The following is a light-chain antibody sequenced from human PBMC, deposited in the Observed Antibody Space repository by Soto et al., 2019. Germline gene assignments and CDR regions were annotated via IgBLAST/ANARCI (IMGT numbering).Light chain of an antibody. V-gene: IGLV2-14*01. J-gene: IGLJ2*01. CDR1: TSDVGRYKF. Sequence: QSALTQPASVSGSPGQSITISCTGTTSDVGRYKFVSWYQQHPGKAPKLLIYEVSNRPSGVSSRFSGSKSGNTASLTISGLQPEDEDSYYCSSSTDTDTLVIFGGGTKVTVL. CDR3: SSSTDTDTLVI. CDR2: EVS.